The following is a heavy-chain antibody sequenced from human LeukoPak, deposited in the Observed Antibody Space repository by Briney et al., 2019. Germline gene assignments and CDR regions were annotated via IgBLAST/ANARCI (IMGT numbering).Heavy chain of an antibody. CDR3: ARDLYDYVWGSYRSQPYFDY. D-gene: IGHD3-16*02. CDR1: GFTFSSYS. Sequence: GGSLRLSCAASGFTFSSYSMNWVRQAPGKGLEWVSSISSSSSYIYYADSVKGRFTIPRDNAKNSLYLQMNSLRAEDTAVYYCARDLYDYVWGSYRSQPYFDYWGQGTLVTVSS. CDR2: ISSSSSYI. J-gene: IGHJ4*02. V-gene: IGHV3-21*01.